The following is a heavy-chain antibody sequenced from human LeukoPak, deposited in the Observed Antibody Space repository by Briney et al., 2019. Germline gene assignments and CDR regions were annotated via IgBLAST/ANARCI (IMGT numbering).Heavy chain of an antibody. CDR3: AVATVTTGLLDY. V-gene: IGHV3-21*04. J-gene: IGHJ4*02. CDR2: ISSSSSYI. CDR1: GFTFSSYS. D-gene: IGHD4-17*01. Sequence: PGGSLRLSCAASGFTFSSYSMNWVRQAPGKGLEWVSTISSSSSYIYYADSVKGRFTISRDNAKNTLYLQMNSLRPEDTAVYYCAVATVTTGLLDYWGQGTLVTVSS.